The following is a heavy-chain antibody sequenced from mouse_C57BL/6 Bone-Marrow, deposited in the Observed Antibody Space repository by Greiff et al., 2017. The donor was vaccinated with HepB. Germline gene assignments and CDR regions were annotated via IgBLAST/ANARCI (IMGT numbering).Heavy chain of an antibody. Sequence: EVNVVESGGDLVKPGGSLKLSCAASGFTFSSYGMSWVRQTPDKRLEWVATISSGGSYTYYPDSVKGRFTISRDNAKNTLYLQRSSLKSEDTAMYYCARHWDDFDYWGQGTTLTVSS. J-gene: IGHJ2*01. CDR2: ISSGGSYT. V-gene: IGHV5-6*01. D-gene: IGHD4-1*01. CDR1: GFTFSSYG. CDR3: ARHWDDFDY.